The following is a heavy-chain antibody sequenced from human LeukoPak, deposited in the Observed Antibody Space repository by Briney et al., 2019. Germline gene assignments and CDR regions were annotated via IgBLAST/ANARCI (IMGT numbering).Heavy chain of an antibody. CDR2: IYYSGST. J-gene: IGHJ2*01. V-gene: IGHV4-59*01. D-gene: IGHD3-16*01. CDR1: GGSISGYY. CDR3: ARHFPGGYWNFDL. Sequence: KASETLSLTCTVSGGSISGYYWSWIRQPPGKGLEWIGHIYYSGSTSYNPSLKSRVTISVDTSKNQFSLKLSSVTAADTAVYYCARHFPGGYWNFDLWGRGTLVTVSS.